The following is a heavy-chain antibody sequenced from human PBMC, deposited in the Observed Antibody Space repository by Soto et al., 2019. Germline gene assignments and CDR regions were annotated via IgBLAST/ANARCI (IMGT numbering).Heavy chain of an antibody. J-gene: IGHJ4*02. CDR1: GFTFSSYA. D-gene: IGHD5-12*01. CDR2: ISGSGGST. CDR3: AKKGGWLRGYFDY. Sequence: EVQLLESGGGLVQPGGSLRLSCAASGFTFSSYAMSWVRQAPGKGLEWVSAISGSGGSTYYADSVKGRFTISRDNSKNTLYLQMNSRRAEDTAVYYCAKKGGWLRGYFDYWGQGTLVTVSS. V-gene: IGHV3-23*01.